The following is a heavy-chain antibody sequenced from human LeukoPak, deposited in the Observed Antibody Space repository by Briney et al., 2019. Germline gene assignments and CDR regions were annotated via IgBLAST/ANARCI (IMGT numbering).Heavy chain of an antibody. D-gene: IGHD1-1*01. V-gene: IGHV1-69*04. CDR2: IIPILGIA. CDR3: ARGAGLENWFDP. Sequence: SVKVSCKASGGTSSSYAISWVRQAPGQGLEWMGRIIPILGIANYAQKFQGRVTITADKSTSTAYMELSSLRSEDTDVYYCARGAGLENWFDPWGQGTLVTVSS. J-gene: IGHJ5*02. CDR1: GGTSSSYA.